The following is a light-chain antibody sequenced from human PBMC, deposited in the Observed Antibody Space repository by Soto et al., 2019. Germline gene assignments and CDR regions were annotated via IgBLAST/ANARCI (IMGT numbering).Light chain of an antibody. Sequence: DIQMTQSPSSLSASVGDRVTITCRASQGIRNDLAWYQQKPGKAPKRLIYVASRLQSGVPSRFSGSGSGTEFTLTISSLQPEDSATYYCLQQNSDPLTFGGGIKVEIK. CDR3: LQQNSDPLT. CDR1: QGIRND. CDR2: VAS. J-gene: IGKJ4*01. V-gene: IGKV1-17*01.